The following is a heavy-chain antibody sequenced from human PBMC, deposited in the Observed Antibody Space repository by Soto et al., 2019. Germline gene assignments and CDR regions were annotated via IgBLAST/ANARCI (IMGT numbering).Heavy chain of an antibody. J-gene: IGHJ6*02. CDR2: IYYNGTT. CDR1: PDSITGSGYY. Sequence: QLQLQESGPGLVKPSETLSLICTVSPDSITGSGYYWGWIRQTPGKGLEWIGSIYYNGTTYYNPSLKSLVFISVDTSKDQFSLRLKSVTVADTATFYCVRHEVAVSGAYNMYVWGRGTTVTVS. V-gene: IGHV4-39*01. CDR3: VRHEVAVSGAYNMYV. D-gene: IGHD3-22*01.